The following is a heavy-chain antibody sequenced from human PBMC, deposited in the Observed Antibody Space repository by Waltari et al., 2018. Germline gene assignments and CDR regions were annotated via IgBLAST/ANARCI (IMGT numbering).Heavy chain of an antibody. J-gene: IGHJ4*02. CDR2: IYYSGST. Sequence: QLQLQESGPGLVKPSETLSLTCTVSGGSISSSSYYWGWIRQPPGKGLAWIGSIYYSGSTYYNPSLKSRVTISVDTSKNQFSLKLSSVTAADTAVYYCTYGSGSYYNSFDYWGQGTLVTVSS. V-gene: IGHV4-39*07. CDR1: GGSISSSSYY. D-gene: IGHD3-10*01. CDR3: TYGSGSYYNSFDY.